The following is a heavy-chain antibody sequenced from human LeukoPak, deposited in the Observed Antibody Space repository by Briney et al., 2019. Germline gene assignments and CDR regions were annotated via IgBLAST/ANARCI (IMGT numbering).Heavy chain of an antibody. J-gene: IGHJ5*02. CDR3: AKALHYYDSSGSPFDP. V-gene: IGHV3-23*01. Sequence: GGSLRLSCAASGFTFSSYAMSWVRQAPGKGLEWVSAISGSGGSTYYADSVKGRFTISRDNSKNTLYLQMNSLRAEDTAVYYCAKALHYYDSSGSPFDPWGQGTLVTVSS. CDR2: ISGSGGST. D-gene: IGHD3-22*01. CDR1: GFTFSSYA.